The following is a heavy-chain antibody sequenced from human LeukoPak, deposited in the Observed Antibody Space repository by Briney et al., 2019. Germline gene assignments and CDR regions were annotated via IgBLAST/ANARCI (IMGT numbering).Heavy chain of an antibody. CDR1: GGTFSSYA. Sequence: SVKVSCKASGGTFSSYAINWVRQAPGQGPEWMGGIIPIFGRANYAQKFQGRVTMTTDESTSTAYMELSSLRSEDTAVYYCARGTPSGYYYCDFWGQGTLVTVSS. D-gene: IGHD3-22*01. J-gene: IGHJ4*02. CDR3: ARGTPSGYYYCDF. V-gene: IGHV1-69*05. CDR2: IIPIFGRA.